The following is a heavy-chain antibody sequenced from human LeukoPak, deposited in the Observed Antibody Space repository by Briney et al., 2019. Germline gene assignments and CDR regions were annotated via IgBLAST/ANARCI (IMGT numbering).Heavy chain of an antibody. Sequence: SETLSLTCTVSGDSTSSPNYYWDWIRQPPGKGLEWIGNVFYREKTYYNPSLKNRVTISVDTSKNQFSLRLSSVTAADTAVYFCARHGRCSNGECVAVFDIWGRGTAVTVSS. CDR1: GDSTSSPNYY. V-gene: IGHV4-39*01. CDR2: VFYREKT. J-gene: IGHJ3*02. CDR3: ARHGRCSNGECVAVFDI. D-gene: IGHD2-8*01.